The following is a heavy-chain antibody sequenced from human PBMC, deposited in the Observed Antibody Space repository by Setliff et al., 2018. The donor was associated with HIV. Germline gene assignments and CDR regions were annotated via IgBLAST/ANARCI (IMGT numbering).Heavy chain of an antibody. CDR1: DGPFSGYT. CDR3: ARSRFVSVTAKAFDM. D-gene: IGHD2-21*02. J-gene: IGHJ3*02. Sequence: KPSETLSLTCAVYDGPFSGYTWSWIRQPPGKGLEWIGEINHSGSTNYNPSLKSRVIISVDPSKNRFSLRQRSVTAADTAVYYCARSRFVSVTAKAFDMWGQGTMVTVS. V-gene: IGHV4-34*01. CDR2: INHSGST.